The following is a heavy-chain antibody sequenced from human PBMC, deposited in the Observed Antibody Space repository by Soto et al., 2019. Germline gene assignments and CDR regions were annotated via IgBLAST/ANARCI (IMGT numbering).Heavy chain of an antibody. CDR2: ISGSGDKT. CDR3: AKCSGLVDPFQL. CDR1: GFTFTTYA. J-gene: IGHJ4*02. Sequence: EMQLLESGGGLVQPGGSLRLSCAASGFTFTTYAMSWVRQAPGKGPEWVSAISGSGDKTYYADSVKGRFTISRDNSKNTLNLQMSSLRVEDTAVYYCAKCSGLVDPFQLWVQGTLVTVSS. V-gene: IGHV3-23*01. D-gene: IGHD2-8*02.